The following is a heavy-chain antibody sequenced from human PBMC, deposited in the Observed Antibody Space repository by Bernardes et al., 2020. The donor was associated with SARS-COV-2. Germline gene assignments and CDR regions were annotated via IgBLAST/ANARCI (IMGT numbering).Heavy chain of an antibody. Sequence: GGSLRLSCAASGFTFSSYWMSWLRQVPGKGLEWVATIKQDGSERYYVDPVKGRFTISRDNAKNSLYLQMNSLRAEDTAVYYCARSYGDYDRDFDYWGQGTLVTVSS. CDR3: ARSYGDYDRDFDY. CDR2: IKQDGSER. D-gene: IGHD4-17*01. CDR1: GFTFSSYW. J-gene: IGHJ4*02. V-gene: IGHV3-7*01.